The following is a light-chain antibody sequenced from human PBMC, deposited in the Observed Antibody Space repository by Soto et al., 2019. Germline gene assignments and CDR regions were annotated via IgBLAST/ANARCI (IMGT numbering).Light chain of an antibody. CDR3: QQYNNWPPA. J-gene: IGKJ1*01. Sequence: EIVMTQSSATLSLSPGDRATLSCRASQSVTNNLAWYQHKPSQAPSLLIKGASTRATGIPARFSGSGSGTEFTLTISSLQSEDSAVYYCQQYNNWPPAFGQGTKVDIK. V-gene: IGKV3-15*01. CDR2: GAS. CDR1: QSVTNN.